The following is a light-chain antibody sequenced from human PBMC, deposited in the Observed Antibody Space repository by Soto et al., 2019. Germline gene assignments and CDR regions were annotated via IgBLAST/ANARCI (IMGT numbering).Light chain of an antibody. V-gene: IGKV1-5*03. CDR3: QQYDLYSA. CDR2: TAS. Sequence: DIQMTQSPSTLSASVGDRVTITCRASQNIKSHLAWYQQKPGKAPKLLIYTASSLQSGVPSRFSGSGSGTEFTLTIRSLQPDDFATFYCQQYDLYSAFGQGTKVEIK. J-gene: IGKJ1*01. CDR1: QNIKSH.